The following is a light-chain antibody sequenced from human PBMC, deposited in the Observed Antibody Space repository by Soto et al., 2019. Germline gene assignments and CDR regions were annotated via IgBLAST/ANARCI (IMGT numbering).Light chain of an antibody. J-gene: IGKJ1*01. Sequence: DIQMTQSPSSLSASVGDRVTIACRASQTISYYVNWYQQKPGKAPMLLIYSASSLQSGVPSRFSGSGSGTEFTLTIGSLQPEDFATYFCQQYNTYSQTFGQGTKVDIK. V-gene: IGKV1-39*01. CDR2: SAS. CDR3: QQYNTYSQT. CDR1: QTISYY.